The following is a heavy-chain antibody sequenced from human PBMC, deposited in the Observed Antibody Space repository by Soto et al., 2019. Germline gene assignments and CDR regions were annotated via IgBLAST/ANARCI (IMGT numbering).Heavy chain of an antibody. D-gene: IGHD3-3*01. J-gene: IGHJ4*02. Sequence: PSETLSLTCTVSGGSISTGDYYWGWIRQPPGKGLEWIGSIYYSGSTYYNPSLKSRVTISVDTSKNQFSLKLSSVTAADTAVYYCASSSTVLRFLEWLLSGRGGFDYWGQVTLVTVSS. V-gene: IGHV4-39*01. CDR2: IYYSGST. CDR1: GGSISTGDYY. CDR3: ASSSTVLRFLEWLLSGRGGFDY.